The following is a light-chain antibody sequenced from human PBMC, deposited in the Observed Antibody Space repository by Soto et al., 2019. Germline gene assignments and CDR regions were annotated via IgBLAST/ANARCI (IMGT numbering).Light chain of an antibody. J-gene: IGKJ2*01. V-gene: IGKV1-39*01. CDR3: QESFSSLYT. Sequence: DIQLTQSPSSLSGSVGDRVTITCRASQTIHNYLNWYQQTPGKAPKLLIYAASNLRGGVPSRFSGGGSGTDFTLTINSLQPEDFATYYCQESFSSLYTFGQGTMLDI. CDR2: AAS. CDR1: QTIHNY.